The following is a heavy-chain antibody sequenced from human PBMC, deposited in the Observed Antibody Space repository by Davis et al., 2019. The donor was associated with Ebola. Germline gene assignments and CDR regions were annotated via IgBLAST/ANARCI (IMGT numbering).Heavy chain of an antibody. D-gene: IGHD1-1*01. J-gene: IGHJ6*02. CDR2: ISSSGSTI. CDR3: AKDRGLEPYYYYYGMDV. V-gene: IGHV3-48*03. CDR1: GFTFSSYE. Sequence: GGSLRLSCAASGFTFSSYEMNWVRQAPGKGLEWVSYISSSGSTIYYADSVKGRFTISRDNAKNSLYLQMNSLRAEDTAVYYCAKDRGLEPYYYYYGMDVWGQGTTVTVSS.